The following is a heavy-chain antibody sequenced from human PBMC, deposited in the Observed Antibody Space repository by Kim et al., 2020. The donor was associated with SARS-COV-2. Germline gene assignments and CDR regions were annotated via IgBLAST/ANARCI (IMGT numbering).Heavy chain of an antibody. J-gene: IGHJ6*02. CDR1: GGSISSDY. Sequence: ETLSLTCTVSGGSISSDYWSWIRQPPGKGLEWIGYIYYSGSTYYNPSLKSRVSMSIDTSKNQLSLRLSSVTAADTAVYFCARDLTVTGFYYYGMDVWGQGTAVTVSS. D-gene: IGHD4-17*01. CDR3: ARDLTVTGFYYYGMDV. CDR2: IYYSGST. V-gene: IGHV4-59*13.